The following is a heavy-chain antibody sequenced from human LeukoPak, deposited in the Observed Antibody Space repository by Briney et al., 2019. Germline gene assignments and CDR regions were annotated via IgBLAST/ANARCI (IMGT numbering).Heavy chain of an antibody. D-gene: IGHD3-3*01. Sequence: PSETLSLTCTVSGGSISSGSNYWSWIRQPAGKGLECIGRIYTSGSTNYNPSLKSRVTISVDTSKNQFSLKLSSVTAADTAVYHCARVYHYDFWSGYPSDAFDIWGQGTMVTVSS. CDR2: IYTSGST. J-gene: IGHJ3*02. CDR3: ARVYHYDFWSGYPSDAFDI. CDR1: GGSISSGSNY. V-gene: IGHV4-61*02.